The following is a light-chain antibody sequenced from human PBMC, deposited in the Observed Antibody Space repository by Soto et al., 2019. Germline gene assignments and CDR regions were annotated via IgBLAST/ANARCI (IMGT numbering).Light chain of an antibody. CDR2: GIS. J-gene: IGKJ2*03. V-gene: IGKV1-6*01. CDR1: QAIRND. CDR3: LHDALFPYS. Sequence: IQMTQSPSSLSASVGDTVTFTCRASQAIRNDLGWFQQRPGKPPKLLIYGISILQTGVPSRFSGSGSGSDFTLTISGLHPEDFATYYCLHDALFPYSFGQGTRLEI.